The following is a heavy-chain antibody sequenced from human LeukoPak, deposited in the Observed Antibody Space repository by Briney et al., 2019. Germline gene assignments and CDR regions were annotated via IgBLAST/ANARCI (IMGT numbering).Heavy chain of an antibody. CDR2: IYYSGST. D-gene: IGHD4-11*01. Sequence: PSQTLSLTCSVSGDYISSGSHYWSWIRQHPEKGLEWIGYIYYSGSTHYNPSLRSRVTMSVDTSKNQFSLKLNSVTAADSAIYYCAGPSVIYSYWGQGTLVTVSS. CDR3: AGPSVIYSY. J-gene: IGHJ4*02. V-gene: IGHV4-31*03. CDR1: GDYISSGSHY.